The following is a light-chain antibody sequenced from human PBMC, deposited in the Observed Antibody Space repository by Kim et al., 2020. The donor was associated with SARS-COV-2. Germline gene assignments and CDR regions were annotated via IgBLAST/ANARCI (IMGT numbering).Light chain of an antibody. CDR3: QQSYRTPLT. V-gene: IGKV1-39*01. Sequence: DIQMTQSPSSLSASVGDRVTITCRASQSISSYLNWYQQKPGKAPKLLIYAASSLQSGVPSRFSGSGAGTDFTLTISSLQPEDFATYYCQQSYRTPLTFGPGTKVEIK. J-gene: IGKJ3*01. CDR2: AAS. CDR1: QSISSY.